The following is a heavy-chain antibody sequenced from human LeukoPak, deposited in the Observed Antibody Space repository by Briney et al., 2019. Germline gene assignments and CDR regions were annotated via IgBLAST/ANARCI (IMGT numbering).Heavy chain of an antibody. CDR1: GGSISSGSYY. D-gene: IGHD3-22*01. V-gene: IGHV4-61*02. Sequence: SETLSLTCTVSGGSISSGSYYWSWIRQPAGKGLEWIGRIYTSGSTNYNPSLKSRVTISVDTSKNQISLKLSSVTAADTAVYYCARVCCTDSSGYYYGPDYWGQGTLVTVSS. J-gene: IGHJ4*02. CDR2: IYTSGST. CDR3: ARVCCTDSSGYYYGPDY.